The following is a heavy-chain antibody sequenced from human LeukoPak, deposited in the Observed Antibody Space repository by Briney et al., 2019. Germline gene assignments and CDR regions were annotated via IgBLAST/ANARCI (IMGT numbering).Heavy chain of an antibody. J-gene: IGHJ4*02. D-gene: IGHD3-3*01. CDR2: ISSSSSSI. V-gene: IGHV3-48*01. CDR1: GITFSTYT. CDR3: ARVSAFCFDS. Sequence: GGSLRLSCAASGITFSTYTMNWVRQAPGKGLEWVSYISSSSSSIYYADSVKGRFTISRDNANNSLYLQMNSLRAEDTAMYFCARVSAFCFDSWGQGTLVTVSS.